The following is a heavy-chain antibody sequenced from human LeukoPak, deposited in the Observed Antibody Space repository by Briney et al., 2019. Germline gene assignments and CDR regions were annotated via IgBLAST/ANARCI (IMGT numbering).Heavy chain of an antibody. CDR2: IKEDGSEK. D-gene: IGHD2-15*01. Sequence: GGSLRLSCAASGFTFSSYWMNWVRQAPGKGLEWVANIKEDGSEKNYVDSVKGRFTISRDNAKNSLYLQMDGLRVEDMAVYYCARSRYDDYWGQGTLVTVSS. J-gene: IGHJ4*02. CDR3: ARSRYDDY. V-gene: IGHV3-7*01. CDR1: GFTFSSYW.